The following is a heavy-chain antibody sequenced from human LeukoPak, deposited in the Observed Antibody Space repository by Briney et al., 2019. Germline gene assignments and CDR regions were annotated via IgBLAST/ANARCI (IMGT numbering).Heavy chain of an antibody. CDR2: INVGDGNT. D-gene: IGHD2-15*01. V-gene: IGHV1-3*01. Sequence: GASVKVSCKASGYTFTGYYMHWVRQAPGQGLEWMGWINVGDGNTQYSQKFQGRLTITRDTSASTAYMELSSLRSEDTAVYYCARDGRWVGYCSGGSCYNWFDPWGQGTLVTVSS. J-gene: IGHJ5*02. CDR3: ARDGRWVGYCSGGSCYNWFDP. CDR1: GYTFTGYY.